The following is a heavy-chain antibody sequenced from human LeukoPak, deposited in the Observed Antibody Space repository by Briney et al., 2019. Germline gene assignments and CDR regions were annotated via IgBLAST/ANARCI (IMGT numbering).Heavy chain of an antibody. CDR1: GFTVSSNS. CDR3: ARRYMATSAEDFDY. Sequence: GGSLRLSCTVSGFTVSSNSMSWVRQAPGKGLEWVSFIYSDNTHYSDSVKGRFTISRANSKNTLYLQMNSLRAEDTAVYYCARRYMATSAEDFDYWGQGTLVTVSS. J-gene: IGHJ4*02. V-gene: IGHV3-53*01. CDR2: IYSDNT. D-gene: IGHD5-24*01.